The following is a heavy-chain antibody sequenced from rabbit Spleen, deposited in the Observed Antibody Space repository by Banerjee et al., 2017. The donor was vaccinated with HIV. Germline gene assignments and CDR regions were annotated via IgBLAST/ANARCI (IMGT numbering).Heavy chain of an antibody. Sequence: QSLEESGGDLVKPGASLTLTCTASGVSFSSNYYMCWVRQAPGKGLEWIACIDTGSSGFTYSANWAQGRFTISKTSSTTVTLQMTSLTVADTATYFCARDTGSSFSTYGMDLWGPGTLVTVS. CDR2: IDTGSSGFT. J-gene: IGHJ6*01. D-gene: IGHD8-1*01. CDR3: ARDTGSSFSTYGMDL. V-gene: IGHV1S40*01. CDR1: GVSFSSNYY.